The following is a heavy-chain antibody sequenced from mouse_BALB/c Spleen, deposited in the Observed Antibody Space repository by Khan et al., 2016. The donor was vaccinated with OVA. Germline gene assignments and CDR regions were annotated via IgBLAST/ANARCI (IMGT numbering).Heavy chain of an antibody. CDR1: GYTFTNYG. J-gene: IGHJ1*01. CDR2: INTYTGEP. V-gene: IGHV9-3-1*01. CDR3: ARMKPYWYFDV. Sequence: QIQLVQSGPELKKPGETVKISCKASGYTFTNYGMNWVKQAPGKGLKWMGWINTYTGEPTYADDFKGRFAFSLETSASTASLQINNLKSEDTATDFCARMKPYWYFDVWGAGTTVTVSA.